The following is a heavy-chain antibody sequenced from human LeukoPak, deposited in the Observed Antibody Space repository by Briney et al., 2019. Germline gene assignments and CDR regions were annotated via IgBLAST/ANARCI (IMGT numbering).Heavy chain of an antibody. CDR3: ARSRDISVGATYYVDY. Sequence: SLRLSCAPAGFTVSIYAMHWVRQAPGKWLEWVAVMSDERTNKYYADSVKGRFTISTDNSKNTLYMPMNSLKAENTAVNSCARSRDISVGATYYVDYWGQGPLITVSS. CDR2: MSDERTNK. J-gene: IGHJ4*02. D-gene: IGHD1-26*01. V-gene: IGHV3-30*04. CDR1: GFTVSIYA.